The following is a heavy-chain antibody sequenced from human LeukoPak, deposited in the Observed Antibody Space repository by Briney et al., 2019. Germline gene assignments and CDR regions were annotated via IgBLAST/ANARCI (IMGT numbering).Heavy chain of an antibody. J-gene: IGHJ3*02. CDR2: IYYSGST. CDR3: ARVPIGYCSGGSCSHAFDI. D-gene: IGHD2-15*01. Sequence: SETLSLTCTVSGGSISSYYWSWIRQPPGKGLEWIGYIYYSGSTNYNPSLKSRVTISVDTSKNQFSLKLSSVTAADTAVYYCARVPIGYCSGGSCSHAFDIWGQGTMVTVSS. CDR1: GGSISSYY. V-gene: IGHV4-59*12.